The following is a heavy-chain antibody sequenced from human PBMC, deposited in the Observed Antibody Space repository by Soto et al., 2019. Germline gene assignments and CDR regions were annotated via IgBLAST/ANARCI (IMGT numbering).Heavy chain of an antibody. J-gene: IGHJ5*02. CDR1: GGSISSGGYY. CDR2: IYYSGST. Sequence: QVQLQESGPGLVKPSQTLSLTCTVSGGSISSGGYYWSWIRQHPGKGLEWIGYIYYSGSTYYNPSLNSRVTISVDTSKNQFSLKLSSVTAADTAVYYCASTSLRFLEYNWFDPWGQGTLVTVSS. D-gene: IGHD3-3*01. CDR3: ASTSLRFLEYNWFDP. V-gene: IGHV4-31*03.